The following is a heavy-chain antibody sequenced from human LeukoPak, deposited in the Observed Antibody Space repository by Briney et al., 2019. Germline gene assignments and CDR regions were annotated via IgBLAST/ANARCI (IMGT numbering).Heavy chain of an antibody. CDR3: AKALRSYGDPFDY. V-gene: IGHV3-30*18. J-gene: IGHJ4*02. CDR1: GFTFSTYE. Sequence: QPGGSLRLSCAASGFTFSTYEMNWVRQAPGKGLEWVAVISSDGSNKYYTDSVKGRFTISRDNSKNTLYLQMNSLRVEDTAVFYCAKALRSYGDPFDYWGQGTLVTVSS. D-gene: IGHD4-17*01. CDR2: ISSDGSNK.